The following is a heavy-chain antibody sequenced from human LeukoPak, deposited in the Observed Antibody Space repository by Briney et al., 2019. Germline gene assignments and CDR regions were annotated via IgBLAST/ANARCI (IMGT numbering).Heavy chain of an antibody. Sequence: ASVKVSCKASGYTFTGNYMHWARQAPGQGLEWMGLTNPNSGGTNYAQKFQGRVTMTRDTSISTAYMELSRLRSDDTAVYYCARGGDIVGVVAAYGYWGEGTLVTVSS. CDR3: ARGGDIVGVVAAYGY. CDR2: TNPNSGGT. J-gene: IGHJ4*02. V-gene: IGHV1-2*02. D-gene: IGHD2-15*01. CDR1: GYTFTGNY.